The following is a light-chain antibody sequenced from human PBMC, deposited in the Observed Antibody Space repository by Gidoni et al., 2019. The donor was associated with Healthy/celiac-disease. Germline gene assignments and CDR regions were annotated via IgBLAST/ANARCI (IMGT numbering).Light chain of an antibody. Sequence: EIVLTQSPATLSLSPGERATLSCRARQSVSSYLAWYQQKPGQAPRLLIYDASNLATGIPARFSGSGSGTDFTLTISSLEPEDFAVYYCQQRSNLLTFGGGTKVEIK. CDR2: DAS. J-gene: IGKJ4*01. V-gene: IGKV3-11*01. CDR1: QSVSSY. CDR3: QQRSNLLT.